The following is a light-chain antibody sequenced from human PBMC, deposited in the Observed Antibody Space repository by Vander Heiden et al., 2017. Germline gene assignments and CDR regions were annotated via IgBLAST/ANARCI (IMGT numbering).Light chain of an antibody. CDR2: AAS. Sequence: DIQLTQSPSFLSASVGDRVTITCRASQGISTYLAWYQQKPGKAPKLLIYAASTLQSGVPSRFSGRGSGTDFTLTISSLQPEDFATYYCQQLNDYPRTFGQGTKVEIK. V-gene: IGKV1-9*01. CDR1: QGISTY. CDR3: QQLNDYPRT. J-gene: IGKJ1*01.